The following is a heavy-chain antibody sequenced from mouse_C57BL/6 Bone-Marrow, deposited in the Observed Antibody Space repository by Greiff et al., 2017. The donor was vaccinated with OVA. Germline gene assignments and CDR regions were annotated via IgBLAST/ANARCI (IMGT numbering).Heavy chain of an antibody. CDR1: GFNIKNTY. D-gene: IGHD1-1*01. CDR3: ASMGSSLYALDY. CDR2: IDPANGYT. V-gene: IGHV14-3*01. Sequence: VQLQQSVAELVRPGASVKLSCTASGFNIKNTYMHWVQQTPEQGLEWIGRIDPANGYTKYAPTFQGKATITTDTASNTAYLQLSSLTSEDAATDYCASMGSSLYALDYWGQGTSLTVSS. J-gene: IGHJ2*02.